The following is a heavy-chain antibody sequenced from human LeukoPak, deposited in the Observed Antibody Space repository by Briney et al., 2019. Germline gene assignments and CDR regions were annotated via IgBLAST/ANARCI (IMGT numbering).Heavy chain of an antibody. CDR1: GYTFTGYY. J-gene: IGHJ5*02. D-gene: IGHD3-22*01. Sequence: ASVKVSCRASGYTFTGYYMHWVRQAPGQGLEWMGWINPNSGGTNYAQKFQGRVTMIRDTSISTAYMQLSRLRSDDTAVYYCAREKHYYYDSSGYFDPWGPGTLVTVSS. CDR2: INPNSGGT. V-gene: IGHV1-2*02. CDR3: AREKHYYYDSSGYFDP.